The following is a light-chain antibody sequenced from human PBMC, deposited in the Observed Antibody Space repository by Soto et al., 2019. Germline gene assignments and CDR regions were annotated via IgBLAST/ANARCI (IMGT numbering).Light chain of an antibody. Sequence: EIVMTQSPATLSVSPGERATLSCRASQSVSSYLAWYQQKPGQAPRLLFYGASTRATGIPARFSGSGSGTEFTLTISSLQSEDVAVYYCQQYNNWPPITFGQGTRLEIK. CDR1: QSVSSY. V-gene: IGKV3-15*01. CDR2: GAS. CDR3: QQYNNWPPIT. J-gene: IGKJ5*01.